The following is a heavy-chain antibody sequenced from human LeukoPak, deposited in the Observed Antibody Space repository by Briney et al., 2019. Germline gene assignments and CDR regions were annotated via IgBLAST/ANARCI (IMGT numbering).Heavy chain of an antibody. Sequence: ASVKVSCKASGGTFSSYAISWVRQAPGQGLEWMGGIIPIFGTANYAQKFQGRVTMTRDMSTSTVYMELSSLRSEDTAVYYCARDLEGAADYWDQGTLVTVSS. CDR2: IIPIFGTA. CDR3: ARDLEGAADY. D-gene: IGHD2-15*01. J-gene: IGHJ4*02. V-gene: IGHV1-69*05. CDR1: GGTFSSYA.